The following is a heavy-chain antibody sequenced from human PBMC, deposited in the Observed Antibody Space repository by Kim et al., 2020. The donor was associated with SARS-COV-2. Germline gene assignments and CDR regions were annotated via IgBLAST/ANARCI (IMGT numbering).Heavy chain of an antibody. CDR2: ISAYNGNT. J-gene: IGHJ5*02. D-gene: IGHD5-12*01. CDR3: ARGRGYSGSSRRWYNWFDP. CDR1: GYTFTSYG. V-gene: IGHV1-18*01. Sequence: ASVKVSCKASGYTFTSYGISWVRQAPGQGLEWMGWISAYNGNTNYAQKLQGRVTMTTDTSTSTAYMELRSLRSDDTAVYYCARGRGYSGSSRRWYNWFDPWGQGTLVTVSS.